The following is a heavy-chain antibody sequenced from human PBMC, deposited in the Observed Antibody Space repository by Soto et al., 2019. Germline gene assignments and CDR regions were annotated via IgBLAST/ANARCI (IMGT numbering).Heavy chain of an antibody. CDR2: ISYSGST. Sequence: SETLSLTCTVSGDSVSSASYYWDWIRQPPGQGLEWIGYISYSGSTDYNPTLKGRVTISVDTSKNQFSLKLSSATAADTAVYYCARGRYSSGWFDFWGLGTRVTVSS. D-gene: IGHD6-19*01. V-gene: IGHV4-61*01. CDR3: ARGRYSSGWFDF. J-gene: IGHJ4*02. CDR1: GDSVSSASYY.